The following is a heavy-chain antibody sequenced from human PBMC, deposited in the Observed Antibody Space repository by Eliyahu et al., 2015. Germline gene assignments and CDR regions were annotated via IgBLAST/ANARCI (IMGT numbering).Heavy chain of an antibody. V-gene: IGHV4-31*01. CDR2: IYYSGST. J-gene: IGHJ6*03. CDR3: ARGVPLPYMDV. CDR1: GGSISIGGYY. Sequence: QVQLQESGPGLVKPSQTLSLTCTVSGGSISIGGYYWSWIRQHPGKGLEWIGYIYYSGSTYYNPSLKSLVTISVDTSKNQFSLKLSSVTAADTAVYYCARGVPLPYMDVWGKGTTVTVSS.